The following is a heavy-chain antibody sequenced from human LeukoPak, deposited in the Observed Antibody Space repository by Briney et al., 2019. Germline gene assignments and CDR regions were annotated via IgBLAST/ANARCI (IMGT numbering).Heavy chain of an antibody. CDR2: IYYSGST. CDR1: GGPISSYY. V-gene: IGHV4-59*01. Sequence: SETLSLTCTVSGGPISSYYWSWIRQPPGKGLEWIGYIYYSGSTNYNPSLKSRVTISVDTSKNQFSLKLSSVTAADTAVYYCARVPNHYGDYVYNWFDPWGQGTLVTVSS. D-gene: IGHD4-17*01. CDR3: ARVPNHYGDYVYNWFDP. J-gene: IGHJ5*02.